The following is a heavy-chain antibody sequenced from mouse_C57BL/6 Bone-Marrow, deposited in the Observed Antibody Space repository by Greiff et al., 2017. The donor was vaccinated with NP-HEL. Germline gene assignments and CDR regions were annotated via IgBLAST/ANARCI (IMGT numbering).Heavy chain of an antibody. CDR1: GYTFTNYW. D-gene: IGHD2-2*01. Sequence: QVQLQQSGAELVRPGTSVKMSCKASGYTFTNYWIGWAKQRPGHGLEWIGDIYPGGGYTNYNEKFKGKATRTADKSSSTAYMQFSSLTSEDSAIYYCARRGMVTTFDYWGQGTTLTVSS. V-gene: IGHV1-63*01. CDR3: ARRGMVTTFDY. J-gene: IGHJ2*01. CDR2: IYPGGGYT.